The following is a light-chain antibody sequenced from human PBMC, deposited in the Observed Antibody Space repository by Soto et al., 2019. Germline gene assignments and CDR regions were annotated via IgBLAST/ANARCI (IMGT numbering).Light chain of an antibody. J-gene: IGLJ2*01. Sequence: QSALTQPASVSGSPGLSITISCTGTSNDVGGHDYVSWYRQHPDRAPRLLIYEVTNRPSGISDRFSGSRSGNTASLTISGLQGDDEASYYCASYTVSGTLIFGGGTQLTVL. CDR3: ASYTVSGTLI. V-gene: IGLV2-14*01. CDR2: EVT. CDR1: SNDVGGHDY.